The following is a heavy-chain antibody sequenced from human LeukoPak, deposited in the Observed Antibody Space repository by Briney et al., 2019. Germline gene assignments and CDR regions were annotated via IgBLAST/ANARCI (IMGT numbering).Heavy chain of an antibody. V-gene: IGHV4-39*07. CDR1: GVSISSSSYY. CDR3: ARDGCTSCYFGAPHYYMDV. CDR2: IYHSGST. J-gene: IGHJ6*03. Sequence: SETLSLTCNVSGVSISSSSYYWGWIRQPPGKGLEWIGSIYHSGSTYYNPSLKSRVTISVDTSKNQFSLKLSSVTAADTAVYYCARDGCTSCYFGAPHYYMDVWGKGTTVTVSS. D-gene: IGHD2-2*01.